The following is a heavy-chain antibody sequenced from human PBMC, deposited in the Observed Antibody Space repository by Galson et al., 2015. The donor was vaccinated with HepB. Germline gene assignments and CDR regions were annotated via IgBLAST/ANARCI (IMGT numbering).Heavy chain of an antibody. CDR1: IYTTYY. J-gene: IGHJ4*02. CDR3: VREVVGANSKSFEY. Sequence: SVKVSCKASIYTTYYMHWVRQAPGQGLEWMGGVNPSSGSTRYAQKLQGRVTMTRDTSTSTVYMELSSLRSEDTAVYYCVREVVGANSKSFEYWGQGTLVTVS. CDR2: VNPSSGST. D-gene: IGHD4-11*01. V-gene: IGHV1-46*03.